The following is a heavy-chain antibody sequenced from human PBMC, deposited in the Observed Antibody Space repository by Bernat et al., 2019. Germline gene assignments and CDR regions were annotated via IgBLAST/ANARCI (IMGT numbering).Heavy chain of an antibody. Sequence: QLQLQESGPGLVKPSETLSLTCTVSGGSISRSSYYWGWIRQPPGRGLEWIGSIYYSGSTYDNPSLRSRVTISVDTSKNQFSLKLSSVTAAETAVYYCATWIRGFASWGQGTLVTVSS. D-gene: IGHD5-18*01. CDR1: GGSISRSSYY. V-gene: IGHV4-39*01. CDR3: ATWIRGFAS. CDR2: IYYSGST. J-gene: IGHJ4*02.